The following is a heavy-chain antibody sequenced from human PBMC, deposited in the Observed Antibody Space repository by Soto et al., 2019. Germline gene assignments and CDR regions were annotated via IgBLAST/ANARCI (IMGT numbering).Heavy chain of an antibody. V-gene: IGHV3-23*01. CDR1: GLTFSNYA. D-gene: IGHD1-7*01. Sequence: GGSLRLSCATSGLTFSNYAMSWVRQAPGGGLEWVSSMSGSSSTTYYADSVRGRFTISRDRSKNTLYLQMSSLRAEDTALYYCAKNQERELPRVVDFWGQGTLVTVSS. J-gene: IGHJ4*02. CDR2: MSGSSSTT. CDR3: AKNQERELPRVVDF.